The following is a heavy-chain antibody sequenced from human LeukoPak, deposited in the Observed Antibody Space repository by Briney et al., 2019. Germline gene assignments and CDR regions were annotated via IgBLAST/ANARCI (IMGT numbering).Heavy chain of an antibody. CDR2: ISDTGNT. V-gene: IGHV3-23*01. Sequence: GGSLRLSCAASGFTLSSYAMSWVRQAPGKGLEWVSAISDTGNTYHADSVKGRFTISRDNSKNTLYLQMNSLRAEDTAVYYCAGDRAGFGEQLDYWGQGTLVTVSS. CDR3: AGDRAGFGEQLDY. CDR1: GFTLSSYA. D-gene: IGHD3-10*01. J-gene: IGHJ4*02.